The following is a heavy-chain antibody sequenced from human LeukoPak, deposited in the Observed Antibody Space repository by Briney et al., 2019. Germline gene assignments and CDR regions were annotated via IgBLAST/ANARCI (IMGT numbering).Heavy chain of an antibody. D-gene: IGHD3-9*01. Sequence: GGSLRLSCAASGFTVSSNYMSWVRQAPGKGLEWVSVIYSGGSTYYADSVKGRFTISRDNSKNTLYLQMNSLRAEDTAVYYCARHKGDILTGHQYYFDYWGQGTLVTVSS. V-gene: IGHV3-66*04. CDR1: GFTVSSNY. CDR2: IYSGGST. CDR3: ARHKGDILTGHQYYFDY. J-gene: IGHJ4*02.